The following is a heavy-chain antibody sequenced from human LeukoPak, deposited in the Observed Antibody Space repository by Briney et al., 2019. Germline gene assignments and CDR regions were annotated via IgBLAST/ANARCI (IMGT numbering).Heavy chain of an antibody. D-gene: IGHD1-26*01. CDR1: GFTFTIYG. CDR2: ISGAGTST. Sequence: GGSLRLSCAASGFTFTIYGMSWVRQAPGKGLEWVPSISGAGTSTYYADSVKGRFTISRDNSKNTLYLQMNSLRAEDTAVYYCAKGSRYSGSYPHYWGQGTLVTVSS. V-gene: IGHV3-23*01. J-gene: IGHJ4*02. CDR3: AKGSRYSGSYPHY.